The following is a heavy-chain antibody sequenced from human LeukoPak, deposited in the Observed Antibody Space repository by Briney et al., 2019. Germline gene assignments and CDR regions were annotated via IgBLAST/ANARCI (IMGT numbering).Heavy chain of an antibody. CDR3: ARLGEGFDY. Sequence: PSETLSFTCTVSGGSISSSSYYRGWIRQPPGKGLEWIGSIYYSGSTYYNPSLKSRVTISVDTSKNQFSLKLSSVTAADTAVYYCARLGEGFDYWGQGTLVTVSS. J-gene: IGHJ4*02. CDR1: GGSISSSSYY. CDR2: IYYSGST. V-gene: IGHV4-39*01. D-gene: IGHD3-10*01.